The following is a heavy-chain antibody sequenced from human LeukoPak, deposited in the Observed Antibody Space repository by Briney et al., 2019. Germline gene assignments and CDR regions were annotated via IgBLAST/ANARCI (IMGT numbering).Heavy chain of an antibody. CDR3: ARRSDDYDSSAYYH. V-gene: IGHV1-46*01. J-gene: IGHJ4*02. CDR2: INPSGGST. Sequence: XTFTXXYMHWVRQAPGQGLEWMGIINPSGGSTSYAQKFQGRVTMTMDPSISTAYMELSSLRSEDTAVYYCARRSDDYDSSAYYHWGQGTLVTVSS. CDR1: XTFTXXY. D-gene: IGHD3-22*01.